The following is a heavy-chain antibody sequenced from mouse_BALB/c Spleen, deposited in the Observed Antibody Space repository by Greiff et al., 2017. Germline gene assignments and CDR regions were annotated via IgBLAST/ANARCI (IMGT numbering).Heavy chain of an antibody. CDR1: GFSLTSYG. Sequence: VKLVESGPGLVQPSQSLSITCTVSGFSLTSYGVHWVRQSPGKGLEWLGVIWSGGSTDYNAAFISRLSISKDNSKSQVFFKMNSLQADDTAIYYCARKSDGYHAWFAYWGQGTLVTVSA. CDR3: ARKSDGYHAWFAY. J-gene: IGHJ3*01. CDR2: IWSGGST. V-gene: IGHV2-4-1*01. D-gene: IGHD2-3*01.